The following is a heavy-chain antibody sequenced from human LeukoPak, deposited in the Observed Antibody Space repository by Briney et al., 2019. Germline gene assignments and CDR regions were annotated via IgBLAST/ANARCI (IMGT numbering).Heavy chain of an antibody. CDR2: VDPNSGGT. D-gene: IGHD6-13*01. J-gene: IGHJ3*02. V-gene: IGHV1-2*02. CDR1: AYTFTAYY. CDR3: ARGTGTVVAGTWAFDI. Sequence: ASVKVSCKASAYTFTAYYMHWVRQAPGQGLEWLGWVDPNSGGTKYAQKFQGRVTMTRDTSISTAYMELIRLTSDDTAVYYCARGTGTVVAGTWAFDIWGQGTMVTVSS.